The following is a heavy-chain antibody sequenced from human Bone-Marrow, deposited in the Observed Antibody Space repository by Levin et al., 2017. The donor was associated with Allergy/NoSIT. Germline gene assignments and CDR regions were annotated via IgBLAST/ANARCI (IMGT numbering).Heavy chain of an antibody. D-gene: IGHD2-21*01. CDR1: GYSFTSYW. CDR2: IYPGDSDT. J-gene: IGHJ3*02. Sequence: GESLKISCKGSGYSFTSYWIGWVRQMPGKGLEWMGIIYPGDSDTRYSPSFQGQVTISADKSISTAYLQWSSLKASDTAMYYCARTRYCGGDCYFPHDAFDIWGQGTMVTVSS. V-gene: IGHV5-51*01. CDR3: ARTRYCGGDCYFPHDAFDI.